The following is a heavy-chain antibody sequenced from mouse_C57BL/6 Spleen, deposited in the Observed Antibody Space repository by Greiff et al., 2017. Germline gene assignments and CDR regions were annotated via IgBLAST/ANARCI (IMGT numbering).Heavy chain of an antibody. D-gene: IGHD2-4*01. CDR3: ARGGYDEYEGFAY. J-gene: IGHJ3*01. V-gene: IGHV1-69*01. Sequence: QVQLKESGAELVMPGASVKLSCKASGYTFTSYWMHWVKQRPGQGLEWIGEIDPSDSYTNYNQKFKGKSTLTVDKSSSTAYMQLSSLTSEDSAVYYCARGGYDEYEGFAYWGQGTLVTVSA. CDR1: GYTFTSYW. CDR2: IDPSDSYT.